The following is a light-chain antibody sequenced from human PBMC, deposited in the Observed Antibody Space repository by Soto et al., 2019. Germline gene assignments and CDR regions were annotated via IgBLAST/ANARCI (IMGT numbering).Light chain of an antibody. CDR2: DVS. CDR1: ISDVGGYNY. V-gene: IGLV2-11*01. CDR3: CSYAGRYTSV. Sequence: QSALTQARSVSGSPGQSFTISCTGAISDVGGYNYVSWYQQHPGKAPKLMIYDVSKRPSGVPDRFSGSKSGNTASLTISGLQTEDEADYYCCSYAGRYTSVFGTGTKVTVL. J-gene: IGLJ1*01.